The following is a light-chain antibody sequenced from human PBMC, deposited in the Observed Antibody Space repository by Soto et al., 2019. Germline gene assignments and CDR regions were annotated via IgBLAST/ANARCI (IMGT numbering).Light chain of an antibody. Sequence: GASSDVGGYNYVSWYQQHPGKAPKLMIYEVNKRPSGVPGRFSGSKSGNTASLTVSGLQAEDEADYYCSSYAGSSNVFGAGTKV. CDR2: EVN. CDR3: SSYAGSSNV. V-gene: IGLV2-8*01. J-gene: IGLJ1*01. CDR1: SSDVGGYNY.